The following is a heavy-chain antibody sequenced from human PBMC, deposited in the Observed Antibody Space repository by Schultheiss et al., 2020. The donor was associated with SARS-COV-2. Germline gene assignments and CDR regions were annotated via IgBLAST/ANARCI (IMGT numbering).Heavy chain of an antibody. CDR3: ARDLTPDAF. J-gene: IGHJ3*01. CDR1: GGSISSYY. CDR2: IYYSGST. D-gene: IGHD3-9*01. V-gene: IGHV4-59*12. Sequence: SETLSLTCTVSGGSISSYYWSWIRQPPGKGLEWIGYIYYSGSTNYNPSLKSRVTMSVDTSKNQFSLKLSSVTAADTAVYYCARDLTPDAFWGQGTMVTVSS.